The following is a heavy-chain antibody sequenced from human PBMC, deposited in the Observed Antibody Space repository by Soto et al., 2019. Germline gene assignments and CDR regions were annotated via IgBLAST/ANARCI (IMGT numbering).Heavy chain of an antibody. CDR2: INPNSGGT. CDR1: VYTFTGYY. V-gene: IGHV1-2*04. D-gene: IGHD6-19*01. CDR3: ASVSITVAGMRYFVF. Sequence: ASVKVSCKASVYTFTGYYMHWVRQAPGKGLEWMGWINPNSGGTNYAQKFQGWVTMTRDTSISTAYMELSRLRSDDTAVYYCASVSITVAGMRYFVFWCKGTLGT. J-gene: IGHJ4*02.